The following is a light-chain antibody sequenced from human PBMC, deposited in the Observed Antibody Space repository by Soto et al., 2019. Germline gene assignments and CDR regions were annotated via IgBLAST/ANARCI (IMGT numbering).Light chain of an antibody. V-gene: IGLV2-23*01. CDR1: SSDVGTYNL. Sequence: QSALTQPASVSGSPGQEITISCTGTSSDVGTYNLVSWYQQHPGEAPKLIIYEGSKRPSGVSNRFSASRSGYTASLTISGLQAEDEADYYCCSYATGSTYIFGTATKLTVL. CDR3: CSYATGSTYI. CDR2: EGS. J-gene: IGLJ1*01.